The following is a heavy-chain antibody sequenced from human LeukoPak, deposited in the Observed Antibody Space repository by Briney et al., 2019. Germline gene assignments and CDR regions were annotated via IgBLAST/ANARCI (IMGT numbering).Heavy chain of an antibody. D-gene: IGHD1-26*01. CDR1: GFTFSSYS. CDR3: AREGDSGSYSGAFDI. J-gene: IGHJ3*02. V-gene: IGHV3-48*01. Sequence: SGGSLRLSCAASGFTFSSYSMNWVRQAPGKGLEWVSYISSSSSTIYYADSVKGRFTISRDNAKNSLYLQMNSLRAEDTAVYYCAREGDSGSYSGAFDIWGQGTMVTVSS. CDR2: ISSSSSTI.